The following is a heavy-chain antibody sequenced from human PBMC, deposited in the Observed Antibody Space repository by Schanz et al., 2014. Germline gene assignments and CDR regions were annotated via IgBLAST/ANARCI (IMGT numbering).Heavy chain of an antibody. CDR3: ASGVHVSSLQKGLQF. D-gene: IGHD3-10*01. Sequence: VQLVESGGGVVQFGRSLRLSCVASGFTFNSYAMTWVRQAPGKGLEWLSYIATSSSTRHYADSVKGRVTISRDNAKNSVSLQMRRLRVEDTAVYYCASGVHVSSLQKGLQFWGRGTLVIVSS. CDR2: IATSSSTR. J-gene: IGHJ1*01. CDR1: GFTFNSYA. V-gene: IGHV3-48*01.